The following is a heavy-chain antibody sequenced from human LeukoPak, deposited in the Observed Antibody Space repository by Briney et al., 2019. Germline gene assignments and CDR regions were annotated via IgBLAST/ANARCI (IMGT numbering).Heavy chain of an antibody. CDR1: GFTFSSYA. Sequence: QPGGSLRLSCAASGFTFSSYAMSWVRQAPGKGLEWVSAISGSGGSTYYADSVKGRFTISRDNSKNTLYLQMNSLRAEDTAVFYCASGPGIAVAGTLWFDPWGQGALVTVSS. J-gene: IGHJ5*02. V-gene: IGHV3-23*01. CDR2: ISGSGGST. CDR3: ASGPGIAVAGTLWFDP. D-gene: IGHD6-19*01.